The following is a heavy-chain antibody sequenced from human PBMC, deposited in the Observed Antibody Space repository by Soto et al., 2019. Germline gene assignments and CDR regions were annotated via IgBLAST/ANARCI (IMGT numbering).Heavy chain of an antibody. D-gene: IGHD6-6*01. J-gene: IGHJ6*02. CDR2: IYYSGST. V-gene: IGHV4-39*01. Sequence: PSETLSLTCTVSGGSISSSSYYWGWIRQPPGKGLEWIGSIYYSGSTYYNPSLKSRVTISVDTSKNQFSLKLSSVTAADTAVYYCARRVQYSSSSSYYGMDVWGQGTTVTVSS. CDR3: ARRVQYSSSSSYYGMDV. CDR1: GGSISSSSYY.